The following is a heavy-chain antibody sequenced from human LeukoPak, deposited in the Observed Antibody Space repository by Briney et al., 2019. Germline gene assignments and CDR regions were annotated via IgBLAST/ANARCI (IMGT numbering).Heavy chain of an antibody. Sequence: ASVKVSCKASGYTFTSYDINWVRQATGQGLEWMGIINPSGGSTSYAQKFQGRVTMTRDMSTSTVYMELSSLRSEDTAVYYCARAFRVTMILLYYWGQGTLVTVSS. J-gene: IGHJ4*02. V-gene: IGHV1-46*01. CDR1: GYTFTSYD. D-gene: IGHD3-22*01. CDR3: ARAFRVTMILLYY. CDR2: INPSGGST.